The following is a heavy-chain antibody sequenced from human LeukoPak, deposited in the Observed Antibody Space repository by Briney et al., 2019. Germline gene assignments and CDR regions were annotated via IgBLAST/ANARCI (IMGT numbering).Heavy chain of an antibody. CDR3: ARRVWATTISRDAFDI. J-gene: IGHJ3*02. CDR1: GGSISSYY. V-gene: IGHV4-59*01. CDR2: IYYSGST. Sequence: SETLSPTCTVSGGSISSYYWSWLRQPPGKGLEWIGYIYYSGSTNYNPSLKSRVAISVDTSKNQFSLKLSSVTAADTAVYYCARRVWATTISRDAFDIWGQGTMVTVSS. D-gene: IGHD1-26*01.